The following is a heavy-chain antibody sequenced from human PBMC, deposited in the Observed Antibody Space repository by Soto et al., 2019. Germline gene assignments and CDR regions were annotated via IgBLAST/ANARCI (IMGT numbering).Heavy chain of an antibody. CDR3: AADTAAPYPYYYYRMDV. J-gene: IGHJ6*02. Sequence: QMQLVQSGPEVKKPGTSVKVSCKASGFTFTSSAVQWVRQARGQRLEWIGWIVVGSGNTNYAQKFQERVTITRDMSTSTAYMELSSLRSEDTAVYYCAADTAAPYPYYYYRMDVWGQGTTVTVSS. CDR1: GFTFTSSA. V-gene: IGHV1-58*01. CDR2: IVVGSGNT. D-gene: IGHD2-2*01.